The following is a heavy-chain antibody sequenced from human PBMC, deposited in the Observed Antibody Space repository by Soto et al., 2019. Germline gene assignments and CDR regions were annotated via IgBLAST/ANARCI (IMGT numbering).Heavy chain of an antibody. V-gene: IGHV1-2*02. CDR2: INHNSGGT. D-gene: IGHD6-13*01. J-gene: IGHJ4*02. CDR1: GYTFTGYY. Sequence: ASVKVSCKASGYTFTGYYMHWVRQAPGQGLEWMGFINHNSGGTNYAQKFQGRVTMTRDTSISTAYMELSRLRSDDTAVYYCARLPYRSSWPRPLGYFHXWGQGTLFTVSX. CDR3: ARLPYRSSWPRPLGYFHX.